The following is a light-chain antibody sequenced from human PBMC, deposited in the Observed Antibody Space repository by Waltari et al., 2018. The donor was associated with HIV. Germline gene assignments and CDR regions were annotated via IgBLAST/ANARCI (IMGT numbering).Light chain of an antibody. CDR2: DAN. CDR1: SSDIGSYHY. CDR3: AAWDDRLSGYV. J-gene: IGLJ1*01. Sequence: QSALTQPASVSGSLGQSITISCIGTSSDIGSYHYVSWYQHHPDKAPTLVIYDANARPSGVPDRFSGSKSGTSASLAISGLQSEDEADYYCAAWDDRLSGYVFGTGTKVTV. V-gene: IGLV2-14*01.